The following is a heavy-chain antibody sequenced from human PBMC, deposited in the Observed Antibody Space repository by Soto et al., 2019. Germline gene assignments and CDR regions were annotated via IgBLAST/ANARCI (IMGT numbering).Heavy chain of an antibody. CDR3: AKDVYGSGLGGFYYFHGMDV. D-gene: IGHD3-10*01. V-gene: IGHV3-30*02. Sequence: SVKGRFTISRDTSKNALYLQMNSLRVEDAAVYYCAKDVYGSGLGGFYYFHGMDVWGQGTTVTVSS. J-gene: IGHJ6*02.